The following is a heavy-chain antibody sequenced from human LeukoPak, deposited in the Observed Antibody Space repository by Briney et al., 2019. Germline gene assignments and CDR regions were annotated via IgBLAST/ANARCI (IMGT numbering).Heavy chain of an antibody. J-gene: IGHJ6*03. D-gene: IGHD3-3*01. CDR3: ARDRRSTIFGGYHHYMDV. Sequence: SETLSLTCTVSGGSISSGGYDWSWIRQPPGKGLEWIGYIYHSGSTYYNASLKSRVTISVDRSKNQFSLKLSSVTAADTAVHYCARDRRSTIFGGYHHYMDVWGKGTTVTVSS. CDR1: GGSISSGGYD. V-gene: IGHV4-30-2*01. CDR2: IYHSGST.